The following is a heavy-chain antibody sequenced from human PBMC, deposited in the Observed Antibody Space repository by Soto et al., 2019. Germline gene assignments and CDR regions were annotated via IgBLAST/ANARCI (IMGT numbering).Heavy chain of an antibody. D-gene: IGHD3-16*02. CDR3: TRHAVITSGGVIVSHWFDP. V-gene: IGHV5-10-1*01. CDR1: GYRFASYW. CDR2: IDPLDSQT. J-gene: IGHJ5*02. Sequence: PGESLKISCEGSGYRFASYWITWVRQVPGKGLEWMGRIDPLDSQTNYSASFEGHVTFSADKSINTAFLQWSSLRASDTATYFCTRHAVITSGGVIVSHWFDPWGQGTLVTVSS.